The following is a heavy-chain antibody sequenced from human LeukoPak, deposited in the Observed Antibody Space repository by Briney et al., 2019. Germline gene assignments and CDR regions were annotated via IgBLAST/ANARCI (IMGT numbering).Heavy chain of an antibody. J-gene: IGHJ4*02. CDR2: ISGDGVSP. Sequence: TGGSLRLSCSASGFTFNNYALTWVRQTPGKGLECVSAISGDGVSPYYADSVRGRFTISRDNSKNTLYLQMGSLRPEDMAVYFCTRGPGYDYVWGTYRADYWGQGTLVTVSS. CDR1: GFTFNNYA. D-gene: IGHD3-16*02. V-gene: IGHV3-23*01. CDR3: TRGPGYDYVWGTYRADY.